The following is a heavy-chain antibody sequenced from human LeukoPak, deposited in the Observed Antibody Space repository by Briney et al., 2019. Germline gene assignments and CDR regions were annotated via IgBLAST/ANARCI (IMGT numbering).Heavy chain of an antibody. V-gene: IGHV3-48*03. Sequence: GGSLRLSCAASGFTFSSYAMSWVRQAPGKGLEWLSYISSSGSPIYYADSVKGRFTISRDNAKNSLYLQMNSLRAEDTAVYFCARDLGDYVGYDAFDIWGQGTMVTVSS. CDR1: GFTFSSYA. CDR3: ARDLGDYVGYDAFDI. J-gene: IGHJ3*02. D-gene: IGHD4-17*01. CDR2: ISSSGSPI.